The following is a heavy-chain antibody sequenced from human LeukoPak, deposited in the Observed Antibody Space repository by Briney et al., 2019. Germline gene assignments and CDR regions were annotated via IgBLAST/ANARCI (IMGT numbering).Heavy chain of an antibody. CDR3: AKVPGIAAAGRGAVDY. D-gene: IGHD6-13*01. Sequence: GGSLRLSCAASGFTFSSYSMNWVRQAPGKGLEWVAFIRYDGSNKYYADSVKGRFTISRDDSKNTLYLQMNSLRAEDTAVYYCAKVPGIAAAGRGAVDYWGQGTLVTVSS. CDR1: GFTFSSYS. J-gene: IGHJ4*02. CDR2: IRYDGSNK. V-gene: IGHV3-30*02.